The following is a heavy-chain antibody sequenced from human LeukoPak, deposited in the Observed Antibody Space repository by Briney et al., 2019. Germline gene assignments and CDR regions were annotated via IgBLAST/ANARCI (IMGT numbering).Heavy chain of an antibody. J-gene: IGHJ4*02. Sequence: PSETLSLTCTVSGGSISSYYWSWIRQPPGKGLEWIGYIYYSGSTNYNPSLKSRVTISVDTSKNQFSLKLSSVTAADTAVYYCAKAPGYCTTTSCSIDYWGQGTLVTVSS. CDR2: IYYSGST. V-gene: IGHV4-59*01. CDR1: GGSISSYY. D-gene: IGHD2-2*01. CDR3: AKAPGYCTTTSCSIDY.